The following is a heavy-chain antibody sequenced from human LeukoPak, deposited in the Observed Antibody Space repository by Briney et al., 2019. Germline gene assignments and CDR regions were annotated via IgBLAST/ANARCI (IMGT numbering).Heavy chain of an antibody. D-gene: IGHD3-10*01. CDR1: GGSISSSSYY. Sequence: PSETLSLTCTVSGGSISSSSYYWGWIRQPPGKGLEWIGSIYYSGSTYYNPSLKSRVTISVDTSKDQFSLKLSSVTAADTAVYYCARANMVRGVEFDYWGQGTLVTVSS. V-gene: IGHV4-39*07. CDR2: IYYSGST. CDR3: ARANMVRGVEFDY. J-gene: IGHJ4*02.